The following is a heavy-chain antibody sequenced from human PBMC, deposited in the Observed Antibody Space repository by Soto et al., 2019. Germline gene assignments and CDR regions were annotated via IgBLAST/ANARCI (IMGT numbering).Heavy chain of an antibody. J-gene: IGHJ4*02. CDR2: IDPNDSQT. CDR3: ARHAGNSWKGDYFDY. V-gene: IGHV5-51*01. CDR1: GYSFSSSW. D-gene: IGHD6-13*01. Sequence: PGESLKISCQASGYSFSSSWIGWVRQMPGKGLEWMGIIDPNDSQTIYSLSFQGQVTISADKSIDTAYLQWSSLKTSDTAMYYCARHAGNSWKGDYFDYWGQGALVTVSS.